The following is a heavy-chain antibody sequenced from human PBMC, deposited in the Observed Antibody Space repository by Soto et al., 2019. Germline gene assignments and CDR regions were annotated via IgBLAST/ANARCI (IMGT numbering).Heavy chain of an antibody. CDR2: INTNTGNP. J-gene: IGHJ4*02. CDR1: GYTFTSYA. CDR3: ARLWEWDYDILTLDDY. V-gene: IGHV7-4-1*01. D-gene: IGHD3-9*01. Sequence: QVQLVQSGSELKKPGASVKVSCKASGYTFTSYAMNWVRQAPGQGLEWMGWINTNTGNPTYAQGFIGRFVFSLDTSVSAAYLQICSLKAEDTAGYYCARLWEWDYDILTLDDYWGQGTLVTVSS.